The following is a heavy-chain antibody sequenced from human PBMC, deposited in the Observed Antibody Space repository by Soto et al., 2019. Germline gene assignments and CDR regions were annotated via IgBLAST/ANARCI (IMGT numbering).Heavy chain of an antibody. CDR3: ASSDQGCTNGVCYRMDY. J-gene: IGHJ4*02. Sequence: GASVKVSCKASGGTFSSYAISWVRQAPGQGLEWMGGIIPIFGTANYAQKFQGRVTITADKSTSTAYMELSSLRSEDTAVYYCASSDQGCTNGVCYRMDYWGQGTLVTVSS. CDR1: GGTFSSYA. D-gene: IGHD2-8*01. CDR2: IIPIFGTA. V-gene: IGHV1-69*06.